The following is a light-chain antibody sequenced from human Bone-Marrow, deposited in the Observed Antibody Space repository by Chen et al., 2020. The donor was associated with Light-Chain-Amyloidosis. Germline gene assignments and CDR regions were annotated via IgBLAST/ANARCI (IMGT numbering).Light chain of an antibody. CDR3: PKRSNWPSWT. CDR2: DAS. Sequence: EIVLTQSPATLSLSPGERATLSCRASQSVSSYLAWYQQKPGQAPRLLIYDASNRATGIPARFSGSGCGTDFTLTISSLEPEEFAVYYCPKRSNWPSWTFGQGTKVEIK. J-gene: IGKJ1*01. CDR1: QSVSSY. V-gene: IGKV3-11*01.